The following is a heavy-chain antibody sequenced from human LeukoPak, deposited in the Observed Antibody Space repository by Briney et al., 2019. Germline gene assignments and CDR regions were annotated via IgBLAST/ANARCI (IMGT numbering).Heavy chain of an antibody. CDR2: INHSGST. D-gene: IGHD6-19*01. Sequence: SETLSLTCAVYGGSFSGYYWSWIRQPPGKGLEWIGEINHSGSTNYNPSLKSRVTISVDTSKNQFSLKLSSVTAADTAAYYCVVRKGIAVAGTNFDYWGQGTLVTVSS. CDR3: VVRKGIAVAGTNFDY. CDR1: GGSFSGYY. J-gene: IGHJ4*02. V-gene: IGHV4-34*01.